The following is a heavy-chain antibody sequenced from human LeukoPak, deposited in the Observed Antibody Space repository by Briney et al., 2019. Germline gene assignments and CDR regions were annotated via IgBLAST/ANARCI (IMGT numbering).Heavy chain of an antibody. CDR2: INSRSNYI. V-gene: IGHV3-21*01. CDR3: ARDPRGYCSSTSCFLYFDY. J-gene: IGHJ4*02. CDR1: GFTFSNHD. Sequence: GGSLRLSCEASGFTFSNHDMNWVRQAPGKGLEWVSSINSRSNYIYYADSVRGRFTISRDNAKNSLYLQMNSLRAEDTAVYYCARDPRGYCSSTSCFLYFDYWGQGTLVTVSS. D-gene: IGHD2-2*01.